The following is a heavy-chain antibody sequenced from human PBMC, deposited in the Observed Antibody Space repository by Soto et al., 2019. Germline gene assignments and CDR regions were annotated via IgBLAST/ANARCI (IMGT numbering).Heavy chain of an antibody. D-gene: IGHD6-19*01. J-gene: IGHJ4*02. CDR3: ASSLIGINDGSGWNIVY. Sequence: SETLSLTCAVYVGSFSGYYWTWIPHPPGKGLEWIGEINNSGSTNYNPSLKSRVTISVDTSKNQFSLKLSSVTAADTAVYYCASSLIGINDGSGWNIVYWGQGTLVTVSS. V-gene: IGHV4-34*01. CDR1: VGSFSGYY. CDR2: INNSGST.